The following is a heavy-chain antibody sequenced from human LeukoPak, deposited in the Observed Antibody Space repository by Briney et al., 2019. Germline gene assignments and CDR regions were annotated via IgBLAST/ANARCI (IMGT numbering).Heavy chain of an antibody. V-gene: IGHV3-23*01. Sequence: AGSLRLSCAASGFTFSSYAMSWVRQAPGKGLEWVSAISGSGGSTYYADSVKGRFTISRDNSKNTLYLQMNSLRAEDTAVYYCAKDRLPGYSSSWPLLDYWGQGTLVTVSS. J-gene: IGHJ4*02. CDR2: ISGSGGST. CDR3: AKDRLPGYSSSWPLLDY. D-gene: IGHD6-13*01. CDR1: GFTFSSYA.